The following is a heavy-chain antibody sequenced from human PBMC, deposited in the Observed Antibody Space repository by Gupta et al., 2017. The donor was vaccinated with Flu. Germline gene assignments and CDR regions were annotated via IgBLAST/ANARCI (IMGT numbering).Heavy chain of an antibody. Sequence: QAPGKWLEWVSSISRISRVINYADSVKRRFTVSRDNSKNSIYLHMNGLRAEDTAIYYCAKNRASGITKGSFDIWGPGTMVTVSA. V-gene: IGHV3-21*06. CDR2: ISRISRVI. CDR3: AKNRASGITKGSFDI. J-gene: IGHJ3*02. D-gene: IGHD1-1*01.